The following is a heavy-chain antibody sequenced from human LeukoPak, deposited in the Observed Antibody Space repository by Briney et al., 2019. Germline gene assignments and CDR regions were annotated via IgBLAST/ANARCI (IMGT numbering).Heavy chain of an antibody. V-gene: IGHV4-4*07. Sequence: PSETLSLTCTASGASISSYYWSWIRQPAGKGLEWIGRLYTSGSTNYNPSLKSRVTMSVDTSKNQFSLKLSSVTAADTALYYCTRDNGGDWYALDIWGQGTVVTVSS. CDR3: TRDNGGDWYALDI. CDR1: GASISSYY. J-gene: IGHJ3*02. D-gene: IGHD2-21*02. CDR2: LYTSGST.